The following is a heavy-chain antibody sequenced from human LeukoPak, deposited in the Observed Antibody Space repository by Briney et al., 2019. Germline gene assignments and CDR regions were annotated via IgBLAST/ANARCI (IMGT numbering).Heavy chain of an antibody. Sequence: GGSLRLSCSASGFTFSNYAMHWVRQAPGKRLEYVSAITANGGGTYYADSVRGRFTISRDNSKYMLYLQMSSLRPEDTAIYYCAKATPYYFDYWGRGTTVTVSS. V-gene: IGHV3-64D*09. CDR3: AKATPYYFDY. CDR1: GFTFSNYA. D-gene: IGHD5-24*01. J-gene: IGHJ4*03. CDR2: ITANGGGT.